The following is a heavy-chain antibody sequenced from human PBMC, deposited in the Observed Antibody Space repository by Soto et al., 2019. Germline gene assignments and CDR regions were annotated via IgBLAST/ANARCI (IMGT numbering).Heavy chain of an antibody. D-gene: IGHD2-21*02. J-gene: IGHJ1*01. V-gene: IGHV4-59*08. Sequence: PSETLSLTCTVSGGSISSYYWSWIRQPPGKGLEWIGYIYYSGSTNYNPSLKSRVTISVDTSKNQFSLKLSSVTAAGTAVYYCARHSTTYCGGDCYLEYFQHWGQGTLVTVSS. CDR3: ARHSTTYCGGDCYLEYFQH. CDR2: IYYSGST. CDR1: GGSISSYY.